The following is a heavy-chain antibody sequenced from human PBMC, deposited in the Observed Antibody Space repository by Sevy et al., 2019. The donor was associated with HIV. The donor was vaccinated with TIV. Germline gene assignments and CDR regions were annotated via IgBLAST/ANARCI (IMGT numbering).Heavy chain of an antibody. V-gene: IGHV3-23*01. D-gene: IGHD6-13*01. Sequence: GGSLRLSCAASGFTFSSYAMSWVRQAPGKGLEWVSAISGSGGSTYYADSVKGRFTISRDNSENTLYLQMNSLRAEDTAVYYCAKRGLWGSWYNSYWGQGTLVTVSS. CDR1: GFTFSSYA. J-gene: IGHJ4*02. CDR2: ISGSGGST. CDR3: AKRGLWGSWYNSY.